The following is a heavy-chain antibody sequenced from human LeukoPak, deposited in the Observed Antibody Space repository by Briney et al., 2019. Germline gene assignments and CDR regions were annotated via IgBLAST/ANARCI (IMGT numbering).Heavy chain of an antibody. Sequence: SETLSLTCSVSGGFISNGDYYWGWIRQAPGKGLEWIGSIFYGGSTHYNPSLKSRATISVDTSKNQFSLKLTSVTAADAAMYYCARQLPTAAADTRGYFDYWGQGTVVTVSS. CDR1: GGFISNGDYY. J-gene: IGHJ4*01. CDR2: IFYGGST. CDR3: ARQLPTAAADTRGYFDY. D-gene: IGHD6-25*01. V-gene: IGHV4-39*01.